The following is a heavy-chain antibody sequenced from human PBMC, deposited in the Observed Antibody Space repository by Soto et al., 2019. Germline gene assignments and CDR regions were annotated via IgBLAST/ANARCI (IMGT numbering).Heavy chain of an antibody. CDR1: GFTFSSYS. D-gene: IGHD6-13*01. V-gene: IGHV3-21*01. CDR3: ARGRAADDAFDI. Sequence: GGSLRLSCAASGFTFSSYSMNWVRQAPGKGLEWVSSISSSSSYIYYADSVKGRFTISRDNAKNSLYLQMNSLRAEDTAVYYCARGRAADDAFDIWGQGTMVTVSS. CDR2: ISSSSSYI. J-gene: IGHJ3*02.